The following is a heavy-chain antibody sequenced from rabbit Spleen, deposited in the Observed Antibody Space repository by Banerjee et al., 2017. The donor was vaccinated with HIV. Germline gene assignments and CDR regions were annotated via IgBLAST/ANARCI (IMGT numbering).Heavy chain of an antibody. D-gene: IGHD8-1*01. CDR2: IDSGSSGFT. J-gene: IGHJ6*01. CDR3: ARDTGYAGYGYSTLDL. CDR1: GFDLSSYYY. Sequence: QEQLEESGGGLVKPEGSLTLTCKASGFDLSSYYYMCWVRQAPGKGLEWIACIDSGSSGFTYFANWAKGRFTISKTSSTTVTLQMTSLTAADTATYFCARDTGYAGYGYSTLDLWGQGTLVTVS. V-gene: IGHV1S45*01.